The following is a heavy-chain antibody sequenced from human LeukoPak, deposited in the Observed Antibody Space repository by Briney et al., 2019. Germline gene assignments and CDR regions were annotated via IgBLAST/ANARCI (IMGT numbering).Heavy chain of an antibody. Sequence: PSETLSLTCSVSGGSISSSNYYWGWIRQPPGKGLEWIGSIYYSGSTYYNPSLKSRVTISVDTSKNQSSLKLSSVTAADTAVYYCARLVPSRLGWFDPWGQGTLVTVSS. V-gene: IGHV4-39*01. D-gene: IGHD6-6*01. CDR3: ARLVPSRLGWFDP. CDR1: GGSISSSNYY. CDR2: IYYSGST. J-gene: IGHJ5*02.